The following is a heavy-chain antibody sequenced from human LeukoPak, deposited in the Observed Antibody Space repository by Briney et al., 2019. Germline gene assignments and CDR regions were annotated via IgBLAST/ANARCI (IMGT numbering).Heavy chain of an antibody. CDR1: GFTFSSYS. CDR3: ARVRRYYDSSNYYFDY. J-gene: IGHJ4*02. V-gene: IGHV3-48*01. CDR2: ISSSSSAI. D-gene: IGHD3-22*01. Sequence: QAGGSLRLSCAASGFTFSSYSMSWVRQAPGKGLEWLSYISSSSSAIYYADSVKGRFTISRENAKNSLHLQMDSLRAEDTAVYYCARVRRYYDSSNYYFDYWGQGTLVTVSS.